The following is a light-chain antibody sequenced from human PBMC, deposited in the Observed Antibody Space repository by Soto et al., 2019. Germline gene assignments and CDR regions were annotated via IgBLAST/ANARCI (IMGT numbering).Light chain of an antibody. V-gene: IGLV2-8*01. Sequence: QSVLTQPPSASGSPGQSVTISCTGTSSDVGGYNFVSWYQHFPGKAPKLIIYEVTKRPSGVPDRFSGYKSGNTASLTVSGLQTDDEADYYCSSYGGSNNFVFGTGTKVTVL. CDR1: SSDVGGYNF. CDR3: SSYGGSNNFV. J-gene: IGLJ1*01. CDR2: EVT.